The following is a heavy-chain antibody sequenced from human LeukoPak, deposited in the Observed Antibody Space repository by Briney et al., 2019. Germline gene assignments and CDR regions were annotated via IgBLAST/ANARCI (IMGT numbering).Heavy chain of an antibody. J-gene: IGHJ6*03. V-gene: IGHV3-21*01. Sequence: PGGSLRLSCAASGFTFSSYSMNWVRQAPGKGLEWVSSISSSSSYIYYADSVKGRFTISRDNAKNSLYLQMNSLRAEDTAVYYCARDSSPPRPLAVAHKVIDTSYYYYMDVWGKGTTVTVSS. CDR3: ARDSSPPRPLAVAHKVIDTSYYYYMDV. D-gene: IGHD6-19*01. CDR2: ISSSSSYI. CDR1: GFTFSSYS.